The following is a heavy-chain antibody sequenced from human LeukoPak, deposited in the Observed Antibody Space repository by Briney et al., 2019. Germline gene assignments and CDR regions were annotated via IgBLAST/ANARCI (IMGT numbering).Heavy chain of an antibody. J-gene: IGHJ4*02. CDR1: GFTFSSYA. D-gene: IGHD4-17*01. CDR3: AKDTPGKTLIIPKVIRSKRYYFDY. V-gene: IGHV3-23*01. Sequence: GGSLRLSCAASGFTFSSYAMSWGRQAPGKGLEWVSAISGSGGSTYYADSVKGRFTISRDNSKNTLYLQMNSLRAEDTAVYHCAKDTPGKTLIIPKVIRSKRYYFDYWGQGTLVTVSS. CDR2: ISGSGGST.